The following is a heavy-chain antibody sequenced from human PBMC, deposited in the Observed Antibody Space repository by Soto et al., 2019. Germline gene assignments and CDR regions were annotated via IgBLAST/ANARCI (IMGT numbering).Heavy chain of an antibody. J-gene: IGHJ4*02. CDR1: GGSISNHY. CDR3: TRANGDSEY. Sequence: QVQLQESGPGLVKPSETLSLTCSVSGGSISNHYWSWIRQPPGKGLEWLGYIYYNGNTNYNPSVKTRVTMSVHTPRIQFSLKLTTVNAAATADDYCTRANGDSEYWGQGTLVTVSS. D-gene: IGHD7-27*01. V-gene: IGHV4-59*11. CDR2: IYYNGNT.